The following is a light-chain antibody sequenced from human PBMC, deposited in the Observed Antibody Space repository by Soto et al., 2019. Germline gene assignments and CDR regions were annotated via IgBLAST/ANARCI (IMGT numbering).Light chain of an antibody. Sequence: QSALTQPASVSGSPGQSITISCTGTSSDVGGYNYVSWYQHHPGKAPKLLIYDVSNRPSGVSNRFSGSKSGNTASLTISGLQPEVDTYYYSCSSATSTTRQIVLRPGTNVPVL. CDR1: SSDVGGYNY. CDR3: CSSATSTTRQIV. J-gene: IGLJ1*01. CDR2: DVS. V-gene: IGLV2-14*03.